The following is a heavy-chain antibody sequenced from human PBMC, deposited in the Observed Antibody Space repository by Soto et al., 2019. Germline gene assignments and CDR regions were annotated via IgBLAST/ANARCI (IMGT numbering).Heavy chain of an antibody. CDR1: GGSIHGYY. CDR2: FHFSGST. D-gene: IGHD5-18*01. CDR3: ARASGYSYGYDDFFDN. V-gene: IGHV4-59*01. Sequence: QVQLQESGPGLVKPSETLSLTCTVSGGSIHGYYWTWLRQSPTNGLEWIGYFHFSGSTKYNPSLESRLTISADTSKNQISLTLSSVTAADTAVYYCARASGYSYGYDDFFDNWGQGTLANVSS. J-gene: IGHJ4*01.